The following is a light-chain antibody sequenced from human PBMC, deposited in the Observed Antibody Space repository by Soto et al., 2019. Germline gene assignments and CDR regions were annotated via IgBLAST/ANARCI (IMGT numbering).Light chain of an antibody. CDR3: QSYDNSLRGVV. Sequence: QSVLTQPPSVSGAPGQRVTFSCTGSSSNIGAGYDVHWYQHLPGTAPKLLIYDNTNRPSGVPDRFSGSKSDTSASLAITGLQAEDEADYYCQSYDNSLRGVVFGGGTQLTVL. CDR1: SSNIGAGYD. J-gene: IGLJ2*01. V-gene: IGLV1-40*01. CDR2: DNT.